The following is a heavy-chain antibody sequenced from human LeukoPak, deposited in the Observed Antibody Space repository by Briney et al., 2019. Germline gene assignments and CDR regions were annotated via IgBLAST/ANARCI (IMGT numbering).Heavy chain of an antibody. D-gene: IGHD4/OR15-4a*01. CDR3: ARGMIRGALWCVDF. Sequence: GGSLRLSCAGSGFTFSDYYMAWIRQAPGKGLQRISYMRRGSDVKTYADSLKGRSTISRDNADNSVFLQLNSLTVEDTAVYYCARGMIRGALWCVDFWGLGSLVTVSS. CDR2: MRRGSDVK. J-gene: IGHJ4*02. V-gene: IGHV3-11*06. CDR1: GFTFSDYY.